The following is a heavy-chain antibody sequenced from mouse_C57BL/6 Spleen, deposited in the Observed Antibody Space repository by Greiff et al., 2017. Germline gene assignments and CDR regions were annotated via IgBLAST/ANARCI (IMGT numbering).Heavy chain of an antibody. J-gene: IGHJ4*01. D-gene: IGHD1-1*01. CDR2: IYPGSGSN. CDR1: GYTFTSYW. CDR3: AREGAITSVVANYAMDY. V-gene: IGHV1-55*01. Sequence: QVQLQQPGAELVKPGASVKMSCKASGYTFTSYWITWVKQRPGQGLEWIGDIYPGSGSNNYNEKFKSKATLTVDTSSSTAYMQRSSLTSEESAVYYCAREGAITSVVANYAMDYWGQGTSVTVSS.